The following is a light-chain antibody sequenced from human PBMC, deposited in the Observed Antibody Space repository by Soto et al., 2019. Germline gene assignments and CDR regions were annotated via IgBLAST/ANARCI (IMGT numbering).Light chain of an antibody. CDR3: QQYNYLIT. CDR2: DAI. CDR1: QSVQNY. Sequence: ENVLTQYPAIRSLSPGERGTLSCRASQSVQNYLAWYQQRPGQAPTLLIYDAINRATGIPDRFSGIGSGTDFTLPITGIEPEDFAVDYCQQYNYLITFGQGTRLEI. V-gene: IGKV3-11*01. J-gene: IGKJ5*01.